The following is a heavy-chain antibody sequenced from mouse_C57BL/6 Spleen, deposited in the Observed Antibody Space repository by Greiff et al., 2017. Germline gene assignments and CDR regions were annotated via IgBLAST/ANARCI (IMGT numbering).Heavy chain of an antibody. D-gene: IGHD2-2*01. CDR3: TRGDGYDDAMDY. CDR2: ISSGGDYI. J-gene: IGHJ4*01. V-gene: IGHV5-9-1*02. CDR1: GFTFSSYA. Sequence: EVQLVESGEGLVKPGGSLKLSCAASGFTFSSYAMSWVRQTPEKRLEWVAYISSGGDYIYYADTVKGRFTISRDNARNTLYLQMSSLKSEDTAMYYCTRGDGYDDAMDYWGQGTSVTVSS.